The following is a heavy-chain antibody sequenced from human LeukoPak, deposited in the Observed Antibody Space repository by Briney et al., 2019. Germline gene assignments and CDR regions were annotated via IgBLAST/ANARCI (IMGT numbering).Heavy chain of an antibody. J-gene: IGHJ6*02. CDR2: INHSGST. CDR3: ARGYEDGHYYYYGMDV. Sequence: PSETLSLTCAVYGGSFSGYYRSWIRQPPGKGLEWIGGINHSGSTNYNPSLKGRVTISVDTSQNQSALKLSPVTAADTAVYYCARGYEDGHYYYYGMDVWGQGTTVTVSS. V-gene: IGHV4-34*01. CDR1: GGSFSGYY. D-gene: IGHD5-12*01.